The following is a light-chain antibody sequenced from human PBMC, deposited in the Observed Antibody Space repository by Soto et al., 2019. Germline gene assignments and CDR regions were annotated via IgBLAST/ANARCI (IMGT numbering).Light chain of an antibody. J-gene: IGKJ4*01. CDR3: QQFNNYFLT. CDR1: QGITGA. V-gene: IGKV1D-13*01. CDR2: DAS. Sequence: AIQLTQSPSSLSASVGDRVTITCRASQGITGALAWYQQKPGEPPNLLIYDASRLESGVPSRFSGSGSGTDFTLTISSLQPEDSATYLCQQFNNYFLTFGGGTKVEIK.